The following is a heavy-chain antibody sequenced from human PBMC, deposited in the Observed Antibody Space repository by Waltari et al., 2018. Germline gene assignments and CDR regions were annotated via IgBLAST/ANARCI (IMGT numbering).Heavy chain of an antibody. Sequence: QEQLQESGPGLVKPSETLSLTCTVSGGSISGYYWSWIRQPPRKGLEWIGYIYYSGSTNYNPSHKSRVTISLDTSKNQFSLKLSSVTAADTALYYCARHPVQLDRRRAFDIWGQGTMVTVSS. CDR2: IYYSGST. D-gene: IGHD1-1*01. CDR1: GGSISGYY. J-gene: IGHJ3*02. V-gene: IGHV4-59*01. CDR3: ARHPVQLDRRRAFDI.